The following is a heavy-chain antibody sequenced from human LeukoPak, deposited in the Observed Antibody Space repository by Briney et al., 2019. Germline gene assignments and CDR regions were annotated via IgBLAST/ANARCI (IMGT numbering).Heavy chain of an antibody. CDR2: IIPIFGTA. D-gene: IGHD6-19*01. CDR3: ASPGRSSGWYDLGYVDY. V-gene: IGHV1-69*01. J-gene: IGHJ4*02. CDR1: GGTFSSYA. Sequence: SVKVSCKASGGTFSSYAISWVRQAPGHGLEWMGGIIPIFGTANYAQKFQGRVTITADESTSTAYMELSSLRSEDTAVYYCASPGRSSGWYDLGYVDYWGQGTLVTVSS.